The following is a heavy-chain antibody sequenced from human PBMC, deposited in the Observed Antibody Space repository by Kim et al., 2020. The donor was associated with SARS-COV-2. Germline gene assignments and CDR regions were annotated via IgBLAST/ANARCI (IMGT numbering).Heavy chain of an antibody. J-gene: IGHJ4*02. CDR2: INTNTGNP. Sequence: ASVKVSCKASGYTFTSYAMNWVRQAPGQGLEWMGWINTNTGNPTYAQGFTGRFVFSLDTSVSTAYLQISSLKAEDTAVYYCASTRESIAARSYFDYWGQGTLVTVSS. D-gene: IGHD6-6*01. V-gene: IGHV7-4-1*02. CDR3: ASTRESIAARSYFDY. CDR1: GYTFTSYA.